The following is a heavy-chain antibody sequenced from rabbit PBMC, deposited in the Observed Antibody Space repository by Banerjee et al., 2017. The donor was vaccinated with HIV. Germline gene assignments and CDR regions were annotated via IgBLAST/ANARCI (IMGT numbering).Heavy chain of an antibody. V-gene: IGHV1S45*01. J-gene: IGHJ4*01. CDR3: TRDLRIATNL. D-gene: IGHD2-1*01. Sequence: EESGGDLVKPEGSLTLTCTASGFSFSSSYWICWVRQAPGKGLEWVGCIVTGSGSTYYASWAKGRFTISKTSSTTVTLQMNSLTAADTATYFCTRDLRIATNLWGPGTLVTVS. CDR1: GFSFSSSYW. CDR2: IVTGSGST.